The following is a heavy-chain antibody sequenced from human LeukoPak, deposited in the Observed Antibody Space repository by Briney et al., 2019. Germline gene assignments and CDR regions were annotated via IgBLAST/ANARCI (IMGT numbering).Heavy chain of an antibody. CDR2: ISANNGDT. CDR1: GYTFTNYG. J-gene: IGHJ4*02. CDR3: ARESHITREDY. D-gene: IGHD1-14*01. Sequence: GASVKVSCKASGYTFTNYGITWMRQAPGQGLEWMGWISANNGDTDYPQKFQGRVTMTTDTYTTTAYMELRSLRSDDPATYYCARESHITREDYWGQGTLVTVSS. V-gene: IGHV1-18*01.